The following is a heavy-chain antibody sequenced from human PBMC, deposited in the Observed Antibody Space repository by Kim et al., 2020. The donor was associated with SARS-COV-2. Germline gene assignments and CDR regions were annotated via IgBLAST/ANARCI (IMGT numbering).Heavy chain of an antibody. CDR1: GFSFRSYG. J-gene: IGHJ6*02. Sequence: GGSLRLSCAASGFSFRSYGMHWVRQAPGKGLEWVAVISYDGSNKNYADSVKGRFTISRDNSKNTLYLQMNSLRAEDTAVCYCAKERNTGYSSGWTYYYFVMDVGGQGTTVTVCS. CDR3: AKERNTGYSSGWTYYYFVMDV. D-gene: IGHD6-19*01. CDR2: ISYDGSNK. V-gene: IGHV3-30*18.